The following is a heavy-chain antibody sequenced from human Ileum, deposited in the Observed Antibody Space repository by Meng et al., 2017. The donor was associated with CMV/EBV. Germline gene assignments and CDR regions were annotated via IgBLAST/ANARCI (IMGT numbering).Heavy chain of an antibody. D-gene: IGHD3-10*01. Sequence: VHLVQSESERKKPGASLKVDCKASGDPFTTSSIPCARQAPEQGLVWMGWINTSNDNSNAAQKFHDRFTMTKDTSTRTAHMELRSLTSDYTAVYYCARVQLSWVFDYLGQGTPVTVSS. CDR3: ARVQLSWVFDY. CDR1: GDPFTTSS. V-gene: IGHV1-18*01. CDR2: INTSNDNS. J-gene: IGHJ4*02.